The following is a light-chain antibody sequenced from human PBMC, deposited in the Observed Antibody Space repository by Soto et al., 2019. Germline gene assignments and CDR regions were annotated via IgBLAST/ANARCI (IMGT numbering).Light chain of an antibody. CDR1: TSDVGGFDY. J-gene: IGLJ1*01. V-gene: IGLV2-14*03. CDR2: DVS. CDR3: SSYSTTSTQV. Sequence: QSALTQPASVSGSPGQSITLSCTGTTSDVGGFDYVSWYQQHPGKVPKLMIFDVSNRPSGVSDRFSGSKSGNTASLTISGLQAEDEADYYCSSYSTTSTQVFGTGTKVTVL.